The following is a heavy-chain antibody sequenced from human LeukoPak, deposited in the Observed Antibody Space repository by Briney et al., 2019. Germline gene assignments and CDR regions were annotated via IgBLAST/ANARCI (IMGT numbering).Heavy chain of an antibody. J-gene: IGHJ4*02. D-gene: IGHD1-26*01. CDR3: AKASGAFDY. CDR2: ISYDGRNK. Sequence: PGGSLRLSCAASGFTFSNYAMHWVRQAPGKGLEWVAVISYDGRNKYYADAVKGRFTISRDNSKNTLYLQMNSLRPEDTAVYYCAKASGAFDYWGQGTLVTVSS. V-gene: IGHV3-30*04. CDR1: GFTFSNYA.